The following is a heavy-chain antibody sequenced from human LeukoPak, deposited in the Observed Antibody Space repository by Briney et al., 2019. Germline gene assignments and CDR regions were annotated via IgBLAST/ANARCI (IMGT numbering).Heavy chain of an antibody. CDR1: GGSISSYY. CDR2: IYYSGST. CDR3: ARRQRYCSGGSCYFLFDY. D-gene: IGHD2-15*01. J-gene: IGHJ4*02. Sequence: KPSETLSLTCTVSGGSISSYYRSWIRQPPGKGLEWIGYIYYSGSTNYNPSPKSRVTISVDTSKNQFSLKLSSVTAADTAVYYCARRQRYCSGGSCYFLFDYWGQGTLVTVSS. V-gene: IGHV4-59*08.